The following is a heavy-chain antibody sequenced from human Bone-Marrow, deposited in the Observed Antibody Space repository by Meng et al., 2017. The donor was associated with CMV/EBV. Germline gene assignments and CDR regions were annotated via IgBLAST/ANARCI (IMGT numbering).Heavy chain of an antibody. Sequence: SETLSLTCTVSGGSISSYYWSWIRQPPGKGLEWIGYIYYSGSTNYNPSLKSRVTISVDTSKNQFSLKLSSVTAADTAVYYCARGTIMIRDYHHHGVDVWGQGTTVTVSS. D-gene: IGHD3-16*01. J-gene: IGHJ6*02. V-gene: IGHV4-59*01. CDR2: IYYSGST. CDR3: ARGTIMIRDYHHHGVDV. CDR1: GGSISSYY.